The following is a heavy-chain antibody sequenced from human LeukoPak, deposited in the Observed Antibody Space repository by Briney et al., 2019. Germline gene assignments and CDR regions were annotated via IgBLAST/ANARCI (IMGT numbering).Heavy chain of an antibody. V-gene: IGHV4-59*12. CDR3: ARDYDYDSSGYYYPEY. J-gene: IGHJ4*02. D-gene: IGHD3-22*01. CDR1: GGSISSSY. CDR2: IYYSGSP. Sequence: SETLSLTCTVSGGSISSSYWRWIRQPPGKGLEWIGYIYYSGSPNLNPSLKSRVPMSVDPPKIQFSRKLSSVTAADTAVYYCARDYDYDSSGYYYPEYWGQGTQVTVSS.